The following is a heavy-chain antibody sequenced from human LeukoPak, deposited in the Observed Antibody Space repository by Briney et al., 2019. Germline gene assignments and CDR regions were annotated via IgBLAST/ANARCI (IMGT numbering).Heavy chain of an antibody. CDR1: LGSPSRFF. CDR2: TYSSGST. D-gene: IGHD1-7*01. V-gene: IGHV4-59*01. J-gene: IGHJ4*02. Sequence: SETLTHTRMDPLGSPSRFFCCRRRQPLGKGLEWMGSTYSSGSTHYNPPLKCRVTLPVPTSKNQFPLKPTSATAEHTDLHYWARSYHWNSPWRYWGRGSLVTVPS. CDR3: ARSYHWNSPWRY.